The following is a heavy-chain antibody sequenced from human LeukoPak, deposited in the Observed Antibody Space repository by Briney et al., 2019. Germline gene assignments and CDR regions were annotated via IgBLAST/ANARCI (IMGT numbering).Heavy chain of an antibody. D-gene: IGHD3-22*01. V-gene: IGHV1-69*05. CDR3: ARAWGGDSSGYYQGGSDY. CDR1: GGTFSTYS. Sequence: SVKFSCKASGGTFSTYSISWVRQAPGQGLEWMGRIIPIFGTANYAQKFHGRVTITTDESTNTAYMELSSLTSEDTAVYYCARAWGGDSSGYYQGGSDYWGQGTLVTVSS. J-gene: IGHJ4*02. CDR2: IIPIFGTA.